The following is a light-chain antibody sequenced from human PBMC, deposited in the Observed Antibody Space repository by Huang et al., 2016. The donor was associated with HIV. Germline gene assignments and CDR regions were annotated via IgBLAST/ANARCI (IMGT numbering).Light chain of an antibody. CDR1: QSVNTF. Sequence: EIVLTQSPATLSLSPGERATLSCRASQSVNTFLAWYQQKPGQAPRLLIYDAANRATGIPARFSGSGSGTDFTLTISSLEPEEFAVYYCQQRSNRPLTFGGGTKVEIK. CDR2: DAA. CDR3: QQRSNRPLT. V-gene: IGKV3-11*01. J-gene: IGKJ4*01.